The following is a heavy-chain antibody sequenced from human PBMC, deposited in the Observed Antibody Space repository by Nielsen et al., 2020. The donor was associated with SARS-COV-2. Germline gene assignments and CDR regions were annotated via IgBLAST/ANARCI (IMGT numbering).Heavy chain of an antibody. Sequence: SETLSLTCSVSGGSLNLYYWGWIRQPPGKRLEWIAYSDHSWRINYNPSLKSRATISADTSKDQISLKLNSVTAADTAVYYCARLPAGTVSFDIWGQGTMVTVS. CDR2: SDHSWRI. V-gene: IGHV4-59*08. D-gene: IGHD2-2*01. J-gene: IGHJ3*02. CDR1: GGSLNLYY. CDR3: ARLPAGTVSFDI.